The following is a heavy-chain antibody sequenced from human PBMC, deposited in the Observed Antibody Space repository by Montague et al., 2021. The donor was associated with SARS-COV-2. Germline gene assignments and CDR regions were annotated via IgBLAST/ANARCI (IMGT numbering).Heavy chain of an antibody. J-gene: IGHJ4*02. V-gene: IGHV3-7*01. CDR3: ARDRVL. CDR2: INQDGSEK. Sequence: SLRLSCAASGFTFISYWMSWVRQAPGKGLEWVANINQDGSEKSYVDTVTGRFTISRDNAKISLYLQMNSLRAEDTAVYYCARDRVLGGQGTLVTVSS. CDR1: GFTFISYW. D-gene: IGHD2-8*01.